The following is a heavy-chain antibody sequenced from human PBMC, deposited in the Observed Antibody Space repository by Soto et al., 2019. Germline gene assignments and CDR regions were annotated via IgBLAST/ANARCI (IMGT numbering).Heavy chain of an antibody. CDR2: ISGGGGST. CDR1: GFTFSNYV. V-gene: IGHV3-23*01. D-gene: IGHD3-22*01. CDR3: ARGGSGYYYIFDY. J-gene: IGHJ4*02. Sequence: GGSLRLSCAASGFTFSNYVMSWVRQAPGKGLEWVSYISGGGGSTYYADSVKGRFTISRDNSKKTLYLQMNSLRAEDTAIYYCARGGSGYYYIFDYWGQGTLVTVSS.